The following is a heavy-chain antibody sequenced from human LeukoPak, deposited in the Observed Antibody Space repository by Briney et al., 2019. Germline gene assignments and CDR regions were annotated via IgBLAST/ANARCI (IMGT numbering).Heavy chain of an antibody. J-gene: IGHJ6*04. CDR3: ARDLAVAGTPKEHHYGMDV. V-gene: IGHV1-46*01. Sequence: ASVKVSCKASGYTFTSYYMHWVRQAPGQGLEWMGIINPSGGSTSYAQKFQGRVTMTRDTSTSTVYMELSSLRSEDTAVYYCARDLAVAGTPKEHHYGMDVWGKGTTVTVSS. D-gene: IGHD6-19*01. CDR2: INPSGGST. CDR1: GYTFTSYY.